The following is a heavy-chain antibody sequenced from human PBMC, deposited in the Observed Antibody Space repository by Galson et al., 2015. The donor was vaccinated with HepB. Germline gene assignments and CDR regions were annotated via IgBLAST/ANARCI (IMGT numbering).Heavy chain of an antibody. J-gene: IGHJ3*02. CDR1: GGSISSYY. CDR3: ARALTRSYAEAFDI. V-gene: IGHV4-59*01. D-gene: IGHD1-26*01. CDR2: IYYSGST. Sequence: ETLSLTCTVSGGSISSYYWSWIRKPPGKGLEWIGYIYYSGSTNYNPSLKSRVTISVDTSKNQFSLKLSSVTAADTAVYYCARALTRSYAEAFDIWGQGTMVTVSS.